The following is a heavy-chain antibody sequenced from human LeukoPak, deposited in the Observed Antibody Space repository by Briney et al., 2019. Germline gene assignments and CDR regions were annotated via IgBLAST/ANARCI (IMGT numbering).Heavy chain of an antibody. CDR2: IYYSGST. V-gene: IGHV4-59*01. D-gene: IGHD1-26*01. CDR1: GGSISSYY. CDR3: ARVSDNGSRRGLSFDY. J-gene: IGHJ4*02. Sequence: PSETLSLTCTVSGGSISSYYWSWIRQPPGKGLEWIGYIYYSGSTNYNPSLKSRVTISVDTSKNQFSLKLSSVTAADTAVYYCARVSDNGSRRGLSFDYWGQGTLVTVSS.